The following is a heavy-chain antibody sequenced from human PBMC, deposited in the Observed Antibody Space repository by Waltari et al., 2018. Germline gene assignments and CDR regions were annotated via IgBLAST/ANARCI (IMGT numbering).Heavy chain of an antibody. Sequence: QVQLLQSGPEVKQSGASVRVSCKASGYTFSSFGLSWVRQAPGRGLEWMGWISTPTGDTDSAQKFRDRLTMTTDSSTTTVYMYLRSLTSDDTAIYYCAKDRDYASGSPPDFWGQGTLVTVSS. CDR3: AKDRDYASGSPPDF. J-gene: IGHJ4*02. CDR2: ISTPTGDT. CDR1: GYTFSSFG. D-gene: IGHD3-10*01. V-gene: IGHV1-18*01.